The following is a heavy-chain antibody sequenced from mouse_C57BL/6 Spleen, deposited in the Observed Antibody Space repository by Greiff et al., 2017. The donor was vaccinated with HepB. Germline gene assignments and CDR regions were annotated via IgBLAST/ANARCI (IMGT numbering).Heavy chain of an antibody. D-gene: IGHD4-1*01. CDR1: GYTFTSYW. V-gene: IGHV1-50*01. CDR2: IDPSDSYT. J-gene: IGHJ4*01. CDR3: AKTGTVDY. Sequence: VQLQQPGAELVKPGASVKLSCKASGYTFTSYWMQWVKQRPGQGLEWIGEIDPSDSYTNYNQKFKGKATLTVDTSSSTAYMQLSSLTSEDSAVYYCAKTGTVDYWGQGTSVTVSS.